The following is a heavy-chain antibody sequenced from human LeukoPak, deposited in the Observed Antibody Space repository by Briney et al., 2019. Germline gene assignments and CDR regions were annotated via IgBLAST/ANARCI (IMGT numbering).Heavy chain of an antibody. CDR2: IIPIFGTA. CDR1: GGTFSSYA. D-gene: IGHD3-22*01. Sequence: RASVKVSCKASGGTFSSYAISWVRQAPGQGLEWMGGIIPIFGTANYAQKFQGRVTITADESTSTAYMELSSLRSEDTAVYYCARDRRPNYYDSSGYGAFDIWGQGTMVTVSS. CDR3: ARDRRPNYYDSSGYGAFDI. V-gene: IGHV1-69*13. J-gene: IGHJ3*02.